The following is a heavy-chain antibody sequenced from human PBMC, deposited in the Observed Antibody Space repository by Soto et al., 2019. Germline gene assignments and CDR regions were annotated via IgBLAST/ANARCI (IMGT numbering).Heavy chain of an antibody. V-gene: IGHV3-48*03. J-gene: IGHJ6*02. CDR1: GFTFSSYE. Sequence: GGSLRLSCAASGFTFSSYEMNWVRQAPGKGLEWVSYISCGGSTIYYADSVKGRFTISRDNAKNSLYLQMNSLRAEDTAVCYWAGDHKGGYYCCGMDVWGQGTTVTVSS. CDR2: ISCGGSTI. CDR3: AGDHKGGYYCCGMDV.